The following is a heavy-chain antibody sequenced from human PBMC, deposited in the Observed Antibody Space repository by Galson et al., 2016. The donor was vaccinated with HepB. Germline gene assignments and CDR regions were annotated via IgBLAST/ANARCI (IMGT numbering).Heavy chain of an antibody. CDR2: ISGAGDKT. V-gene: IGHV3-23*01. J-gene: IGHJ4*02. CDR3: AKVPWDLKLAYYFDY. CDR1: GFAFRSYA. D-gene: IGHD1-26*01. Sequence: SLRLSCAASGFAFRSYAMNWVRQAPGKGLEWVSSISGAGDKTYYAESLNGRFTISRDNSKNTLHLQMNSLRAEDTAVYYCAKVPWDLKLAYYFDYWGLGTLVTVSS.